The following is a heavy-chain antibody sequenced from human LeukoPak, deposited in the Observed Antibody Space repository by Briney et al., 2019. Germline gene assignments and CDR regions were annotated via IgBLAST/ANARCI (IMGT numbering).Heavy chain of an antibody. J-gene: IGHJ3*02. CDR3: ARTGEDTMIVVVINWHAFDI. Sequence: SETLSLTCTVSGGSISSSSYYWGWIRQPPGKGLEWIGNIYYSGSTYFNPSLKSRVTISVDTSKNQFSLKLSSVTAADTAVYYCARTGEDTMIVVVINWHAFDIWGQGTMVTVSS. D-gene: IGHD3-22*01. CDR2: IYYSGST. CDR1: GGSISSSSYY. V-gene: IGHV4-39*07.